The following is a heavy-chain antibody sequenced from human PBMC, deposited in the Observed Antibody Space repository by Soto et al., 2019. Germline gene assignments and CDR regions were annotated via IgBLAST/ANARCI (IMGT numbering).Heavy chain of an antibody. D-gene: IGHD2-2*01. CDR2: IYYTGVT. CDR1: GASLHIGGYY. Sequence: SETLSLTCTVSGASLHIGGYYWAWIRQNPGKGLEWIGYIYYTGVTYYNPSLGSRVNISVDTSKNQFSLELTSVTAADTAVYYGARDGSSTAKWLEPWGQGLLVTF. CDR3: ARDGSSTAKWLEP. J-gene: IGHJ5*02. V-gene: IGHV4-31*03.